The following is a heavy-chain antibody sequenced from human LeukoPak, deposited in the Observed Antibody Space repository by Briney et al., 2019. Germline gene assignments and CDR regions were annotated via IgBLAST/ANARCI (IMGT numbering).Heavy chain of an antibody. CDR2: VSGTGGTT. CDR3: AKGGDIVVVPDYFGMDV. Sequence: GGSLRLSCAASGFIFKDYAMNWVRQAPGKGLELVSSVSGTGGTTYYADSVKGRFTISRDNSKNTLYLQMNSLRAEDTAVYSCAKGGDIVVVPDYFGMDVWGQGTTVTVSS. CDR1: GFIFKDYA. V-gene: IGHV3-23*01. J-gene: IGHJ6*02. D-gene: IGHD2-2*01.